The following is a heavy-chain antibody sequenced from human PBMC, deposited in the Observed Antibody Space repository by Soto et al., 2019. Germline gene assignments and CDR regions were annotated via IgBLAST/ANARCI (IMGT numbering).Heavy chain of an antibody. Sequence: QVQLQESGPGLVKPSQTLSLTCSVSGGSISSGGYYWSWIRQHPEKGLEWIGYIYNSGNTYYNPSLKGRVTISEDTSKNQFSLKLSSVTAAETAVYYCARNYYYGSGSSHYYYGMDVWGQGTTVTVSS. CDR3: ARNYYYGSGSSHYYYGMDV. CDR2: IYNSGNT. CDR1: GGSISSGGYY. J-gene: IGHJ6*02. V-gene: IGHV4-31*03. D-gene: IGHD3-10*01.